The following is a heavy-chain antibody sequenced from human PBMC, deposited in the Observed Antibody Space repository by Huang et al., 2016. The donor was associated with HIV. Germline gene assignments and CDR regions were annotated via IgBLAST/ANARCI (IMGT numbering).Heavy chain of an antibody. J-gene: IGHJ3*02. V-gene: IGHV3-74*01. CDR2: IKMDGRTN. Sequence: EEHLVESGGGVVQPGGSLRLSCEASGFTFSTYWMQWVRQAPGKGLMWVSRIKMDGRTNGYADSVKGRFTSSRDNAKNTLYLQMSSLTAEDTAIYDCARAGGFEIWGQGTVVTVSS. CDR3: ARAGGFEI. D-gene: IGHD2-15*01. CDR1: GFTFSTYW.